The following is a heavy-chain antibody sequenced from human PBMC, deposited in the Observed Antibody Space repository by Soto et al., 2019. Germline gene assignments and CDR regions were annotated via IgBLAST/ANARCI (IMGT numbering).Heavy chain of an antibody. CDR1: GYTFTGYY. D-gene: IGHD5-12*01. V-gene: IGHV1-2*04. J-gene: IGHJ4*02. CDR2: INPNSGGT. Sequence: QVQLVQSGAEVKKPGASVKVSCKASGYTFTGYYMHWVRQAPGQGLERMGWINPNSGGTNYAQKFQRLVTMTSDTSISTAYMELSRLRSDDTAVYYCARGESGCDQGGYFDYWGQGTLVTVSS. CDR3: ARGESGCDQGGYFDY.